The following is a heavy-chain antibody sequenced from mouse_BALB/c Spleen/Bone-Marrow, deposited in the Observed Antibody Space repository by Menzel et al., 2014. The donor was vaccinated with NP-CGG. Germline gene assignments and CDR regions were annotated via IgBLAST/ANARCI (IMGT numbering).Heavy chain of an antibody. CDR2: INPGSGGI. CDR3: ARELGRGFAY. J-gene: IGHJ3*01. D-gene: IGHD4-1*01. CDR1: GYAFTNYW. Sequence: QVQLKQSGVELVRPGTSVKVSCKASGYAFTNYWIEWVKQRPGRGLEWIGVINPGSGGINYNEKFKGKATLTADKSSNTAYMQLSSLTSDDSAVYFCARELGRGFAYWGQGTLVTVSA. V-gene: IGHV1-54*01.